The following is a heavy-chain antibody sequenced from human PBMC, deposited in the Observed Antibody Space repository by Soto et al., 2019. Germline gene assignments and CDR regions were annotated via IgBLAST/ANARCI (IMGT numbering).Heavy chain of an antibody. CDR2: VYCNDDK. V-gene: IGHV2-5*01. CDR1: GVSLSTSGVG. D-gene: IGHD3-22*01. CDR3: AHGDPAYYDSSVYYRGTYFQH. Sequence: QITLKESGPPLVKPTQTLTLTCTFSGVSLSTSGVGVGWIRQPPGKALEGLALVYCNDDKRYSPSLKSRLTTTKDTPKNHVVLTIANMDPVDTATYFCAHGDPAYYDSSVYYRGTYFQHWGQGTLVTVSS. J-gene: IGHJ1*01.